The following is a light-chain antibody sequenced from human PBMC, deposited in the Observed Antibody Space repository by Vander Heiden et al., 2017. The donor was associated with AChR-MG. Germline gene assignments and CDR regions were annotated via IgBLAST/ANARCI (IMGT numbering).Light chain of an antibody. CDR1: QSVGSNY. V-gene: IGKV3-20*01. CDR2: GTS. CDR3: QQYGRSHPWT. J-gene: IGKJ1*01. Sequence: EIVLTQSPATLSLSPGERATLSCRASQSVGSNYLAWYQQKPGQAPRLLVYGTSSRATGIPDRVSGSGSGTDFTLTISSLESEDFAVYYCQQYGRSHPWTFGQGTKVEIK.